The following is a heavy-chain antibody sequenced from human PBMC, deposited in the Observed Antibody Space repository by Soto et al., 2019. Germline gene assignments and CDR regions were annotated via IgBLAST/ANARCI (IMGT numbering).Heavy chain of an antibody. J-gene: IGHJ5*02. CDR2: IYYSGNT. V-gene: IGHV4-31*03. Sequence: SETLSLTCTVSGGSITSAAYYWTWIRQHPGKGLEWIGYIYYSGNTFYNPSLKSRVTISVDTSKNQLSLKLSSVIAADTAVYYCARAFQSRFDTWGPGTQVTVSS. CDR1: GGSITSAAYY. CDR3: ARAFQSRFDT.